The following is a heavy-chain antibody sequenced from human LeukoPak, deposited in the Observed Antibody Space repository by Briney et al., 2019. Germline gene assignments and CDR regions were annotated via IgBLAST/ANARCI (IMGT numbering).Heavy chain of an antibody. J-gene: IGHJ4*02. CDR3: AKDHSLPFRYGSGSYTVY. D-gene: IGHD3-10*01. Sequence: QPGGSLRLSCAASGFTFSSYAMSWVRQAPGKGLEWVSAISGSGGSTYYADSVKGRFTISRDNSKNTLYLQMNSLRAEDTAVYYCAKDHSLPFRYGSGSYTVYWGQGTLVTVSS. CDR1: GFTFSSYA. CDR2: ISGSGGST. V-gene: IGHV3-23*01.